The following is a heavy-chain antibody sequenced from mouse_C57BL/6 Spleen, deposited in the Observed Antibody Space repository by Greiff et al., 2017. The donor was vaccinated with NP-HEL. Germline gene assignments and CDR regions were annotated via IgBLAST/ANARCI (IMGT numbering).Heavy chain of an antibody. CDR3: VPNYGSSPWCAD. Sequence: EVKLMESGGGLVQPKGSLKLSCAASGFSFNTYAMNWVRQAPGKGLEWVARIRSKSNNYATYYADSVKDRFTISRDDSESMLYLQMNNLKTEDKAMYYCVPNYGSSPWCADWGQGTLVTVSA. CDR1: GFSFNTYA. J-gene: IGHJ3*01. D-gene: IGHD1-1*01. V-gene: IGHV10-1*01. CDR2: IRSKSNNYAT.